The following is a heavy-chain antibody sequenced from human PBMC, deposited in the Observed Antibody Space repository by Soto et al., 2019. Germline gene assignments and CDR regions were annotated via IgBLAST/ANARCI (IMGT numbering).Heavy chain of an antibody. D-gene: IGHD2-2*02. Sequence: QVQMVQSGGEVKKPGASVKVSCKASGYTFINYGMSWVRQAPGQGLEWLGWISVNSGQTSYAQNLQGRVTMTSDKSTSTAYMGLRSLRSDDTAVYYCERCVPVQPATPNSWFEPWVQGTLVTVSS. J-gene: IGHJ5*01. CDR2: ISVNSGQT. CDR3: ERCVPVQPATPNSWFEP. CDR1: GYTFINYG. V-gene: IGHV1-18*01.